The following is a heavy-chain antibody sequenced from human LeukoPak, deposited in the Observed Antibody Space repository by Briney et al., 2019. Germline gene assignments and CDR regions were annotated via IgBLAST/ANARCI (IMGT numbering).Heavy chain of an antibody. D-gene: IGHD4-11*01. CDR3: VRDLNTITTAFFVY. J-gene: IGHJ4*02. V-gene: IGHV3-21*01. CDR2: ISSTSRHK. Sequence: TGGSLRLSCAASGFTFSSYSMNWVRQAPGKGLEWVSSISSTSRHKYYADSVKDRFTISRDDASNSLYLQMSGLRGEDMAVYYCVRDLNTITTAFFVYWGQGTLVTVSS. CDR1: GFTFSSYS.